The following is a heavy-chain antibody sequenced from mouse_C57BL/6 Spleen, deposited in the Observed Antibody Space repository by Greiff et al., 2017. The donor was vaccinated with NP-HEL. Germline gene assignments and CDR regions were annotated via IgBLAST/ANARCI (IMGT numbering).Heavy chain of an antibody. Sequence: QVQLQQPGAELVKPGASVKLSCKASGYTFPSYWMQWVKQRPGRGLEWIGRFDPNSGGTKYNEKFKSKATLTVDKPSSTAYMQLSSLTSEDSAVYYCAKGAIYYGSSYKDYWGQGTTLTVSS. J-gene: IGHJ2*01. CDR2: FDPNSGGT. CDR1: GYTFPSYW. CDR3: AKGAIYYGSSYKDY. D-gene: IGHD1-1*01. V-gene: IGHV1-72*01.